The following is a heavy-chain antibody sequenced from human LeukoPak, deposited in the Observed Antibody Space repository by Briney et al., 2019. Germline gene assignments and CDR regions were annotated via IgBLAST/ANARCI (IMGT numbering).Heavy chain of an antibody. Sequence: GGSLRLSCAASGFPFSSYWMSWVRQAPGKGLEWVANIKQDGSDKYYVDSVKGRFTISRDNAKNSLYLQMNSLRAEDTAVYYCARNYYDTSADFTFDPWGQGTLVTVSS. D-gene: IGHD3-22*01. V-gene: IGHV3-7*01. J-gene: IGHJ5*02. CDR3: ARNYYDTSADFTFDP. CDR2: IKQDGSDK. CDR1: GFPFSSYW.